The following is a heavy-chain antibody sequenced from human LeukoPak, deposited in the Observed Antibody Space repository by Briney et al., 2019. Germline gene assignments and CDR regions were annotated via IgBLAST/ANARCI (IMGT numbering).Heavy chain of an antibody. CDR3: AARTGASLAGAFDF. D-gene: IGHD7-27*01. J-gene: IGHJ3*01. CDR2: IYYSGST. CDR1: GGSISSGGYY. V-gene: IGHV4-31*03. Sequence: SQTLSLTCTVSGGSISSGGYYWSWIRQHPGKGLEWIGYIYYSGSTYYNPSLKSRVTISVDTSKNQFSLKLSSVTAADTAMYYCAARTGASLAGAFDFWGQGTMVTVSS.